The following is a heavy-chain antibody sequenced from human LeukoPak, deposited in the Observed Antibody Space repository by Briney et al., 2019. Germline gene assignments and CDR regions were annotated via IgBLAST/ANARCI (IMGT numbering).Heavy chain of an antibody. D-gene: IGHD6-19*01. Sequence: KSSETLSLTCTVSGGSISSSSYYWGWIRQPPGKGLEWIGSIYYSGSTYYNPSLKSRVTISVDTSKNQFSLKLSSVTAADAAVYYCANYITVAGPYYFDSWGQGTLVTVSS. CDR1: GGSISSSSYY. CDR3: ANYITVAGPYYFDS. J-gene: IGHJ4*02. CDR2: IYYSGST. V-gene: IGHV4-39*07.